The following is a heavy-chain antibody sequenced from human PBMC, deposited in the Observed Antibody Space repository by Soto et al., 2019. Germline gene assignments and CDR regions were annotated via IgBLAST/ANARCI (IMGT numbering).Heavy chain of an antibody. CDR2: ISSSSSTI. D-gene: IGHD3-22*01. Sequence: EVQLVESGGGLVQPGGSLRLSCAASGFTFSSYSMNWVRQAPGKGLEWVSYISSSSSTIYYADSVKGRFTISRDNAKNSMYLRKNGVRAEDTAVYYCARGAYYYDSSGLSYWGQGTLVTVSS. CDR1: GFTFSSYS. V-gene: IGHV3-48*01. CDR3: ARGAYYYDSSGLSY. J-gene: IGHJ4*02.